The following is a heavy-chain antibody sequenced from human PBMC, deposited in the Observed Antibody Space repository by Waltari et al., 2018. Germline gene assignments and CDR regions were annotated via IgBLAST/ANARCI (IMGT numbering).Heavy chain of an antibody. CDR1: GLTVSSNY. Sequence: EVQLVETGGGLIQHGGSLRLFCASSGLTVSSNYMNWVRQAPGKGLEWVSIFYSGGSTFYADSVKGRFTISRDKSKNTLYLQMNSLRAEDTAVYYCATNRPLDIWGQGTMVTVSS. J-gene: IGHJ3*02. CDR3: ATNRPLDI. CDR2: FYSGGST. V-gene: IGHV3-53*02.